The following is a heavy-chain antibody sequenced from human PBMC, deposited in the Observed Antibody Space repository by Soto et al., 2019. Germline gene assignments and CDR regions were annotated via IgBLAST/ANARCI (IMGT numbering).Heavy chain of an antibody. Sequence: ASVKVSCKASGGTFSSYAISWVRQAPGQGLEWMGGIIPIFGTANYAQKFQGRVTITADESTSTAYMELSSLRSEDTAVYYCASTYSSSWYYYYGMDVWGQGTTVTVSS. V-gene: IGHV1-69*13. CDR1: GGTFSSYA. J-gene: IGHJ6*02. CDR2: IIPIFGTA. CDR3: ASTYSSSWYYYYGMDV. D-gene: IGHD6-13*01.